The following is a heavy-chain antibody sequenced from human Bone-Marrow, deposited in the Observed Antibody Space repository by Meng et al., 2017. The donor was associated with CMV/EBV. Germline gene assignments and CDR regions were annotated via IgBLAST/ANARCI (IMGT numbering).Heavy chain of an antibody. CDR2: TRDKANSYTT. Sequence: LSLTCAASGFTFSDHYMDWVRQTPGKGLEWVGRTRDKANSYTTEYAASVKGRFTISRDDSKKSLYLQMNSLKSEDTAVYYCARGPSRRAQYTNSFDNWGQGTLVTFSS. V-gene: IGHV3-72*01. CDR1: GFTFSDHY. CDR3: ARGPSRRAQYTNSFDN. J-gene: IGHJ4*02. D-gene: IGHD2-2*02.